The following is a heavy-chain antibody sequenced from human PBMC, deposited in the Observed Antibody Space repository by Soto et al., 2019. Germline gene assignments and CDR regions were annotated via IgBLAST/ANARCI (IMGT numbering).Heavy chain of an antibody. CDR3: ANPLTFGGVIVTGY. CDR2: ISGSGGST. CDR1: GFTFSSYA. V-gene: IGHV3-23*01. Sequence: EVQLLESGGGLIQPGGSLRLSCAASGFTFSSYAMSWVRQAPGKGLEWVSAISGSGGSTYYADSVKGRFTISRDNSKNTLYLQMNSLRAEDTAVYYCANPLTFGGVIVTGYWGQGTLVTVSS. D-gene: IGHD3-16*02. J-gene: IGHJ4*02.